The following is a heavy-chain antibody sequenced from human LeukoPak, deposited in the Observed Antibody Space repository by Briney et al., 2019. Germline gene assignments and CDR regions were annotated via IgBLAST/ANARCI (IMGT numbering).Heavy chain of an antibody. J-gene: IGHJ4*02. CDR2: FYTSGTS. D-gene: IGHD5-18*01. CDR3: ARHAGYSYGYYFDY. CDR1: GGSISSYH. Sequence: SETLSLTCTVSGGSISSYHWSWIRQPAVKGLEWIGRFYTSGTSNYNPSLKSRVTISVDTSKNQFSLKLSSVTAADTAVYYCARHAGYSYGYYFDYWGQGTLVTVSS. V-gene: IGHV4-4*07.